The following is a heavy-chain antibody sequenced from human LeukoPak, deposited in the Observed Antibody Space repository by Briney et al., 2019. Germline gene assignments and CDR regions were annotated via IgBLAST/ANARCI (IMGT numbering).Heavy chain of an antibody. CDR3: ARGAPSYYGDYAASDY. CDR1: GGTFSSYA. CDR2: IIPILGIA. Sequence: SVKVSCKASGGTFSSYAISWVRQAPGQGLEWIGRIIPILGIANYAQKFRGRVTITADKSTSTAYMELSSLRSEDTAVYYCARGAPSYYGDYAASDYWGQGTLVTVSS. D-gene: IGHD4-17*01. V-gene: IGHV1-69*04. J-gene: IGHJ4*02.